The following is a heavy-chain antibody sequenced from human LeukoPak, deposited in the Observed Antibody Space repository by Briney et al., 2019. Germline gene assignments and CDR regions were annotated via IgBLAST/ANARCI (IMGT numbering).Heavy chain of an antibody. Sequence: PGGSLRLSCAASGFTVSSYWMHWVREAPGKRLLWVSRINSDGSSTSYADSVKGRFTISRDNAKNTLYLQMNSLRAEDTAVYYCASLFRYYYGMDVWGQGTTVTVSS. CDR2: INSDGSST. CDR3: ASLFRYYYGMDV. J-gene: IGHJ6*02. V-gene: IGHV3-74*01. CDR1: GFTVSSYW.